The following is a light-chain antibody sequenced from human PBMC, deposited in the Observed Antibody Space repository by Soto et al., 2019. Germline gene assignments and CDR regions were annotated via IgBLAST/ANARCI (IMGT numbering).Light chain of an antibody. V-gene: IGLV1-47*01. CDR3: AAWDDSLRGVV. J-gene: IGLJ2*01. Sequence: QPVLTQPPSASGTPGQRVTISCSGSSSNIGSNYVYWYQQLPGTAPKLLIYRNDQRPSWVPDRFSGSKSGTSASLAISGLRSEDEADYHCAAWDDSLRGVVFGGGTKLTVL. CDR1: SSNIGSNY. CDR2: RND.